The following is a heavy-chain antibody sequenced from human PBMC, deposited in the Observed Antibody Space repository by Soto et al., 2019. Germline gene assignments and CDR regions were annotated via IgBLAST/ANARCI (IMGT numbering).Heavy chain of an antibody. J-gene: IGHJ6*02. CDR1: GGSISSSSYY. V-gene: IGHV4-39*01. CDR2: IYYSGST. CDR3: ARLSGYDMGYYYYYGMDV. D-gene: IGHD5-12*01. Sequence: SETLSLTCTVSGGSISSSSYYWGWIRQPPGKGLEWIGSIYYSGSTYYNPSLKSRVTISVDTSRNQFSLKLSSVTAADTAVYYCARLSGYDMGYYYYYGMDVWGQGTTVTVSS.